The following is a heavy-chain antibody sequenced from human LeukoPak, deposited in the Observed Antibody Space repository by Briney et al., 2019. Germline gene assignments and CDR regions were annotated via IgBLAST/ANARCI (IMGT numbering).Heavy chain of an antibody. CDR1: GFTFSNYR. CDR3: ARDRGSSGWYFDY. V-gene: IGHV3-74*01. Sequence: GSLRLSCAASGFTFSNYRMHWVRQAPGKGLVWVSRINSDGSTTSHADSVKGRFTISRDNAKNTLYPQMNSLRAEDTAVYYCARDRGSSGWYFDYWGQGTLVTVSS. D-gene: IGHD6-19*01. CDR2: INSDGSTT. J-gene: IGHJ4*02.